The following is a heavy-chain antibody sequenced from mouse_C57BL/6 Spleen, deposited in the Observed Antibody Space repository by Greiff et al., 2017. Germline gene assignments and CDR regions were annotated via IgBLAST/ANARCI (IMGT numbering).Heavy chain of an antibody. Sequence: EVQLVESGEGLVKPGGSLKLSCAASGFTFSSYAMSWVRQTPEKRLEWVAYISSGGDYIYYADTVKGRFTISRDNARNTLYLQMSSLKSEDTAMYYCTRAELLYSNFYYAMDYWGQGTSVTVSS. CDR2: ISSGGDYI. CDR3: TRAELLYSNFYYAMDY. CDR1: GFTFSSYA. J-gene: IGHJ4*01. V-gene: IGHV5-9-1*02. D-gene: IGHD2-5*01.